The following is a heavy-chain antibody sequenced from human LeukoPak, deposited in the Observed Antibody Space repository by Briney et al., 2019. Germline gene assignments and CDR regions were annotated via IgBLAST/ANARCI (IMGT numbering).Heavy chain of an antibody. J-gene: IGHJ3*02. CDR1: GFTFSSNY. V-gene: IGHV3-66*01. CDR3: ARAIALSSAAFDI. Sequence: PGGSLRLSCAASGFTFSSNYMSWVRQAPGKGLEWVSVIYSGGSTYYADSVKGRFTISRDNSKNTLYLQMNSLRAEDTAVYYCARAIALSSAAFDIWGQGTMVTVSS. D-gene: IGHD6-13*01. CDR2: IYSGGST.